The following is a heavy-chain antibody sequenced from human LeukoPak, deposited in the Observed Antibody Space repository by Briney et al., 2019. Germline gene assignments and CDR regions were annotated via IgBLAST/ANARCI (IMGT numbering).Heavy chain of an antibody. J-gene: IGHJ6*02. CDR3: ARVGTIFGVVNITYYYYGMDV. D-gene: IGHD3-3*01. Sequence: GGSLRLSCAASGFTFSDYYMSWIRQAPGKGLERVSYISSIGSTIYYADSVKGRFTISRDNAKNSLYLQMNTLRAEDTDVYYCARVGTIFGVVNITYYYYGMDVWGQGTTVTVSS. CDR1: GFTFSDYY. V-gene: IGHV3-11*01. CDR2: ISSIGSTI.